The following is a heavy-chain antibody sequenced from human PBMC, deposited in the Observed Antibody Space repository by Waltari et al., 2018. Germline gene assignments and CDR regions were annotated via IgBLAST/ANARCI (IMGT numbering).Heavy chain of an antibody. CDR3: ARGGGDIVVVVAAPTAFDP. CDR2: ISSSSSTR. CDR1: GFTFSSYS. J-gene: IGHJ5*02. D-gene: IGHD2-15*01. Sequence: EVQLVESGGGLVQPGGSLRLSCAASGFTFSSYSMNWVRQAPGKGLEWVSYISSSSSTRYYADSVKGRFTISRDNAKNSLYLQMNSLRAEDTAVYYCARGGGDIVVVVAAPTAFDPWGQGTLVTVSS. V-gene: IGHV3-48*04.